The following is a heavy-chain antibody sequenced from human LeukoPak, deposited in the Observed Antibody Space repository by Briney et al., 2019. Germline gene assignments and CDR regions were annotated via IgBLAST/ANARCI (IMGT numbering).Heavy chain of an antibody. V-gene: IGHV4-34*01. CDR1: GGSFSGYY. CDR2: INHSGST. CDR3: ARRGRYDSSGYYAPFDY. J-gene: IGHJ4*02. Sequence: SETLSLTCAVYGGSFSGYYWSWIRQPPGKGLEWIGEINHSGSTNYNPSLKSRVTISVDTSRNQFSLKVTSVTAADTAVYYCARRGRYDSSGYYAPFDYWGQGSLVTVSS. D-gene: IGHD3-22*01.